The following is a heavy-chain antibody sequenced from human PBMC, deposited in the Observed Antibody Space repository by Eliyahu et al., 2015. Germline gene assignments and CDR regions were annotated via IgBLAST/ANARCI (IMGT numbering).Heavy chain of an antibody. D-gene: IGHD2-15*01. CDR2: IYNTGSS. CDR1: GXSISSDXYY. Sequence: QLQLQESGPGLVKPSXTLSLTXIVSGXSISSDXYYWAWIRQPPGKGLEXMGSIYNTGSSYYNPSLKTRVTISVDTSKNQFSLKLSSVTAADTAVYYCARTLAGVIVGGGWFDPLGQGTLVTVSS. CDR3: ARTLAGVIVGGGWFDP. V-gene: IGHV4-39*01. J-gene: IGHJ5*02.